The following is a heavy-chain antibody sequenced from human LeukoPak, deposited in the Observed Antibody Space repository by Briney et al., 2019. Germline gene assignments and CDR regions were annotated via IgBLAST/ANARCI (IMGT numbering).Heavy chain of an antibody. V-gene: IGHV3-30*04. CDR3: ARGLHDRSWYGAH. D-gene: IGHD6-13*01. J-gene: IGHJ4*02. CDR2: LPPDGSYQ. Sequence: GRSLRLSCAASGFTFSDYTMQWVRQAPGKGLEWVALLPPDGSYQYYADSLKGRFTISRDNFKNALYLQMNSLRLEDTAVYYCARGLHDRSWYGAHWGQGTLLSVSS. CDR1: GFTFSDYT.